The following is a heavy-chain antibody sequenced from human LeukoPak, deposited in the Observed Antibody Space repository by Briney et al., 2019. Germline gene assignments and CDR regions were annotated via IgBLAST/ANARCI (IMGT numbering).Heavy chain of an antibody. CDR3: ARDLTTSDGNWFDP. V-gene: IGHV3-74*01. CDR1: GFTFSSYW. CDR2: INSDGSST. J-gene: IGHJ5*02. Sequence: GGSLRLSCAASGFTFSSYWMHWVRHAPGKGLVWVSRINSDGSSTNYADSVKGRFTISRDNAKNTLYLQTNSLRAEDTAVYYCARDLTTSDGNWFDPWGQGTLVTVSS. D-gene: IGHD4-11*01.